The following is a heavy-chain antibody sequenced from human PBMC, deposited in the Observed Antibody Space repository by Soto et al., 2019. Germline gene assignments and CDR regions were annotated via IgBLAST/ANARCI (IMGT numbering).Heavy chain of an antibody. CDR1: GFTLSTYG. V-gene: IGHV3-33*01. CDR3: ARTLYDSGGYHRFQH. D-gene: IGHD3-22*01. J-gene: IGHJ1*01. CDR2: ISYDGSDK. Sequence: PGGSLRLSCAASGFTLSTYGMHWVRQAPGKGLEWVAVISYDGSDKYYADSVKGRFTISRDNSKNTLYLRMNSLRAEDTAVYYCARTLYDSGGYHRFQHWGQGTLVTVSS.